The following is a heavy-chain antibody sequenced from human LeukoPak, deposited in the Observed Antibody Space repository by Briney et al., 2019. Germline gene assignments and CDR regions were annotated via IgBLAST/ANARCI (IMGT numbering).Heavy chain of an antibody. Sequence: GGSLRLSCAASGFTFDDYAMHWVRQAPGKGLEWVSGISWNSGSIGYADSVKGRFTISRDNAKNSLYLQMNSLRAEDTALYYCAKDMGAGDQDYFDYWGQGTLVTVSS. D-gene: IGHD1-26*01. CDR2: ISWNSGSI. J-gene: IGHJ4*02. CDR1: GFTFDDYA. CDR3: AKDMGAGDQDYFDY. V-gene: IGHV3-9*01.